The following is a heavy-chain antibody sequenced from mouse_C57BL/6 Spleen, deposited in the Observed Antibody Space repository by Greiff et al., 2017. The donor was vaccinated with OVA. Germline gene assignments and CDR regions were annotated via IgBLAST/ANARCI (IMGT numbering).Heavy chain of an antibody. Sequence: VQLKESGPGLVKPSQSLSLTCSVTGYSITSGYYWNWIRQFPGNKLEWMGYISYDGSNNYNPSLKNRISITRDTSKNQFFLKLNSVTTEDTATYYCARGWLLSYFDYWGQGTTLTVSS. CDR2: ISYDGSN. J-gene: IGHJ2*01. D-gene: IGHD2-3*01. V-gene: IGHV3-6*01. CDR3: ARGWLLSYFDY. CDR1: GYSITSGYY.